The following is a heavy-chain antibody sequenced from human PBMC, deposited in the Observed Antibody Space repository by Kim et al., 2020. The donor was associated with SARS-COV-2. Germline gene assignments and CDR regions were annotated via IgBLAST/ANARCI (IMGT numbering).Heavy chain of an antibody. CDR3: ARDLGGYSSSSPAFDI. CDR1: GFTFSSYD. D-gene: IGHD6-6*01. CDR2: IGTAGDT. V-gene: IGHV3-13*01. J-gene: IGHJ3*02. Sequence: GGSLRLSCAASGFTFSSYDMHWVRQATGKGLEWVSAIGTAGDTYYPGSVKGRFTISRENAKNSLYLQMNSLRAGDTAVYYCARDLGGYSSSSPAFDIWGQGTMVTVSS.